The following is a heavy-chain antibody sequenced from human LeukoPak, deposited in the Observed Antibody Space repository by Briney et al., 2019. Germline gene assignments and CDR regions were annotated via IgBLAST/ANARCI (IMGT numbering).Heavy chain of an antibody. CDR2: ISYDGSNK. CDR1: GFTFTDYG. CDR3: AKDRGRRGDWYFDL. J-gene: IGHJ2*01. D-gene: IGHD3-16*01. V-gene: IGHV3-30*18. Sequence: GGSLRLSCVTSGFTFTDYGTHWVRQAPGKGLEWVAVISYDGSNKYYADSVKGRFTISRDNSKNTLYLQMNSPRAEDTAVYYCAKDRGRRGDWYFDLWGRGTLVTVSS.